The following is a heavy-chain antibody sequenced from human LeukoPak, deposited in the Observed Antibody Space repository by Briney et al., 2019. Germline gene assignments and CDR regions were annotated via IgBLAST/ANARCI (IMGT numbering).Heavy chain of an antibody. CDR2: ISIDGSGT. Sequence: GGSLRLSCAASGFTFNNYWMHWVRQAPGEGPVWVSRISIDGSGTSYADSVKGRFTISRDNAKNTLYLQMNSLRAEDTAVYYCTKEYATSSNRAFDIWGQGTMVTVSS. CDR1: GFTFNNYW. J-gene: IGHJ3*02. CDR3: TKEYATSSNRAFDI. D-gene: IGHD6-6*01. V-gene: IGHV3-74*01.